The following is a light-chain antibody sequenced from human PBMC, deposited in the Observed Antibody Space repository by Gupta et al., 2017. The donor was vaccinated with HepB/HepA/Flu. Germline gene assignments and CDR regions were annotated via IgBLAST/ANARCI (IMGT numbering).Light chain of an antibody. CDR1: QSVSGD. V-gene: IGKV3-11*01. J-gene: IGKJ4*01. CDR3: QQRSNWL. CDR2: DAS. Sequence: IVLTQFPATLSLSPGERATLSCRASQSVSGDLAWYQQKPGQAPRLLIYDASNRATGIPVRFSGSGSGTDFTLTISSLEPEDFAVYYCQQRSNWLFGGGTKVEIK.